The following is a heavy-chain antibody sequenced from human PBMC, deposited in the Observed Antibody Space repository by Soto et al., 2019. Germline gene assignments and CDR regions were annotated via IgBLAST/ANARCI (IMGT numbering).Heavy chain of an antibody. CDR3: ARDDPRGYYYGMDV. CDR2: IYYSGST. J-gene: IGHJ6*02. V-gene: IGHV4-30-4*01. CDR1: GGSISSGDYY. Sequence: QVQLQESGPGLVKPSQTLSLTCTVSGGSISSGDYYWSWIRQPPGKGLEWIGYIYYSGSTYYNPSLKSLVTIPVDTSKNQFSLKLSSVAAADTAVYYCARDDPRGYYYGMDVWGQGTTVTVSS. D-gene: IGHD3-10*01.